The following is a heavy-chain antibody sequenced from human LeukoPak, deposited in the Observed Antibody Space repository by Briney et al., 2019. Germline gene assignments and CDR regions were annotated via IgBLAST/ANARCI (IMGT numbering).Heavy chain of an antibody. CDR2: MNPNSGNT. Sequence: ASVKVSCKASGYTFTNYYIHWVRQATGQGLEWMGWMNPNSGNTGYAQKFQGRVTMTRNTSISTAYMELSSLRSEDTAVYYCARGFGHYGDDEGNFDYWGQGTLVTVSS. D-gene: IGHD4-17*01. CDR3: ARGFGHYGDDEGNFDY. V-gene: IGHV1-8*02. CDR1: GYTFTNYY. J-gene: IGHJ4*02.